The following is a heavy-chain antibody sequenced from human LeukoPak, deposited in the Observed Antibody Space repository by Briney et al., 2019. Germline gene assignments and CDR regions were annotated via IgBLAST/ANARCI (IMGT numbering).Heavy chain of an antibody. V-gene: IGHV3-7*01. D-gene: IGHD4-23*01. CDR1: GFTFSYHW. CDR2: IKNDGTVK. J-gene: IGHJ4*02. Sequence: GGSLRLSCAASGFTFSYHWMTWVRQAPGKGLEWVANIKNDGTVKNYVDSVKGRFTISRDNAKNSLYLQMNSLRAEDTGVYYCARDDYGGNGYWGQGTLVTVSS. CDR3: ARDDYGGNGY.